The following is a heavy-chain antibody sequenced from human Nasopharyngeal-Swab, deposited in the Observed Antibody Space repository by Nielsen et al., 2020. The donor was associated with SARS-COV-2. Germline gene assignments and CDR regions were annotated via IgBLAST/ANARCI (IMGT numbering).Heavy chain of an antibody. J-gene: IGHJ3*01. CDR2: IYSGGDT. V-gene: IGHV3-66*01. CDR1: GITISSIY. CDR3: SMNDFWSGYQDSFDV. D-gene: IGHD3-3*01. Sequence: GGSLRLSCAASGITISSIYMSWVRQAPGKGLEWVSVIYSGGDTYYADYVKGRFTISRDILKNTLYLQMNSLRAEDTALYYCSMNDFWSGYQDSFDVWGQGTMVTVSS.